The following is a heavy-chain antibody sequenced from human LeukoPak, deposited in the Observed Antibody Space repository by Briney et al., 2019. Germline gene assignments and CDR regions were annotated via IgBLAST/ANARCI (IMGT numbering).Heavy chain of an antibody. Sequence: SETLSLTCTVSGGSISSYYWSWIRQPPGKGLEWIGYIYYSGSTNYNPSLKSRVTISVDTSKNQFSLKLSSVTAADTAVYYCARDQGYYYDSSGFDYWDQGTLVTVSS. CDR3: ARDQGYYYDSSGFDY. D-gene: IGHD3-22*01. V-gene: IGHV4-59*12. CDR2: IYYSGST. CDR1: GGSISSYY. J-gene: IGHJ4*02.